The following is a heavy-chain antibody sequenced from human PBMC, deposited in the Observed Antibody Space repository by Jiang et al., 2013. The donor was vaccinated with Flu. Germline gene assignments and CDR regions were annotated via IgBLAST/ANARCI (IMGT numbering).Heavy chain of an antibody. CDR2: TYYKSQWYT. CDR1: GDNVLSQGSA. D-gene: IGHD4-17*01. V-gene: IGHV6-1*01. CDR3: ARDFSGDFGYFQY. Sequence: QTLSLTCAISGDNVLSQGSAWNWIRQSPSRGLEWLGRTYYKSQWYTEYASSVKSRIIINADTSKNQFSLHLSSVTPEDTAVYYCARDFSGDFGYFQYWGQGTLVPVSS. J-gene: IGHJ1*01.